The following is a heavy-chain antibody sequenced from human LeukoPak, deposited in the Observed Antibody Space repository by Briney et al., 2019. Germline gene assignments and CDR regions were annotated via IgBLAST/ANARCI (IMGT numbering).Heavy chain of an antibody. CDR2: INSDGRST. J-gene: IGHJ6*02. V-gene: IGHV3-74*01. CDR3: ARDLVVVTYYYGMDV. D-gene: IGHD2-2*01. CDR1: GFTFSSYW. Sequence: PGGSLRLSCAAAGFTFSSYWMHWVRQAPGKGLVWVSRINSDGRSTSYADSVKGRFTISRDNAKNTLYLQMNSLRAEDTAVYYCARDLVVVTYYYGMDVWGQGPTVPVSS.